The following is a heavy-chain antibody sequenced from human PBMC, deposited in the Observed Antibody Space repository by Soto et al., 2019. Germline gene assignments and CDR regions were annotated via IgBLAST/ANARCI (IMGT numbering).Heavy chain of an antibody. Sequence: GGSLRLSCAASGFTFSSYAMSWVRQAPGKGLEWVSAISGSGGSTYYADSVKGRFTISRDNSKNTLYLQMNSLRSEDTAVYYCARNRPLDIRFLEWLPRPVYYYYGMDVWGQGTTVTVSS. CDR3: ARNRPLDIRFLEWLPRPVYYYYGMDV. J-gene: IGHJ6*02. CDR2: ISGSGGST. V-gene: IGHV3-23*01. CDR1: GFTFSSYA. D-gene: IGHD3-3*01.